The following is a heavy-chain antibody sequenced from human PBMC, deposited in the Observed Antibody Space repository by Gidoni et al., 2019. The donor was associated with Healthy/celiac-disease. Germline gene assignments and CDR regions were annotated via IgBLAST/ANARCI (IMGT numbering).Heavy chain of an antibody. D-gene: IGHD3-3*01. J-gene: IGHJ4*02. CDR2: MNPNSGNT. V-gene: IGHV1-8*01. CDR3: ARVPFGVVMNDY. CDR1: GYTFTSYD. Sequence: QVQLVRSGAEVKKPGASVKVSCKASGYTFTSYDINWVRQATGQGLEWMGWMNPNSGNTGSAPTFQGRVTMTRNTSISTAYMELSSLRSEDTAVYYCARVPFGVVMNDYWGQGTLVTVSS.